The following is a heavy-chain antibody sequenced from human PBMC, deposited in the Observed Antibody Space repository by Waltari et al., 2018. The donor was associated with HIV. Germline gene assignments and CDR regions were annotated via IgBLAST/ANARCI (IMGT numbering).Heavy chain of an antibody. J-gene: IGHJ4*02. V-gene: IGHV3-9*01. Sequence: EVQPVESGGGLIQPGRSLSISCAASGFTLNNNVMHWVRQIPGKGLEWVSGITGNSGRVDYADSVKGRFTVSRDNAKNSLYLQMDSLKTEDTALYYCAKDNAPGSIDYWGQGTLVTVSS. CDR1: GFTLNNNV. CDR3: AKDNAPGSIDY. D-gene: IGHD1-1*01. CDR2: ITGNSGRV.